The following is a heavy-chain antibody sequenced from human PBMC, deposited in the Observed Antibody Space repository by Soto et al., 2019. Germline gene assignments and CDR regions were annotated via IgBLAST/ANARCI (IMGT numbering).Heavy chain of an antibody. D-gene: IGHD2-15*01. V-gene: IGHV3-15*07. Sequence: EVQLVESGGGLVKPGGSLRLSCAASDFSISNAWMNWVRQAPGKGLEWVGRIKTRSEGEATDYAAPLKDRFTISRDDSKNTLFLQMNSLQTEDKAVYYCTTGSVEGVWGQGATVIVSS. J-gene: IGHJ6*02. CDR1: DFSISNAW. CDR3: TTGSVEGV. CDR2: IKTRSEGEAT.